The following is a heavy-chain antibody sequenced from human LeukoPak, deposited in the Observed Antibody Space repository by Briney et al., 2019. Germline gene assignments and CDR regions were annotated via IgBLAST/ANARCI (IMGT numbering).Heavy chain of an antibody. CDR1: GGTFSSYA. J-gene: IGHJ4*02. Sequence: AASVKVSCKASGGTFSSYAVSWVRQAPGQGLEWMGRIIPILGIANYAQKFQGRVTITADKSTSTAYMELSSLRSEDTAVYYCASGPFPDTAMARDYWGQGTLVTVSS. V-gene: IGHV1-69*04. CDR2: IIPILGIA. D-gene: IGHD5-18*01. CDR3: ASGPFPDTAMARDY.